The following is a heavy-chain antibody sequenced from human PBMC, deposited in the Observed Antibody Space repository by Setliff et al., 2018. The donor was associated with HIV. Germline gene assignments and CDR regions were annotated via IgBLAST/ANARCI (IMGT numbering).Heavy chain of an antibody. J-gene: IGHJ5*02. D-gene: IGHD6-19*01. CDR3: LLPCTSGWHNWADP. CDR1: GFSFGSNW. CDR2: IRSKADKYAT. Sequence: PGGSLRLSCAASGFSFGSNWMSWVRQAAGKGLEWVGRIRSKADKYATDYGASAKGRFIISRDDSKKTAYLQMNTLRAEDTAMYYCLLPCTSGWHNWADPWGQGTLVTVSS. V-gene: IGHV3-73*01.